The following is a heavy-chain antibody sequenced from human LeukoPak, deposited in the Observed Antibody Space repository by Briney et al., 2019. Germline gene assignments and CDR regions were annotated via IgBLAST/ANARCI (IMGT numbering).Heavy chain of an antibody. CDR1: GYTFTGYY. CDR2: INPNSGGT. Sequence: ASVKVSCKASGYTFTGYYMHWVRQAPGQGLEWMGWINPNSGGTNYAQKFQGRVTMTRDTSISTAYLQWSSLKASDTAMYYCARHGLHPSGSYDYWGQGTLVTVSS. J-gene: IGHJ4*02. CDR3: ARHGLHPSGSYDY. V-gene: IGHV1-2*02. D-gene: IGHD1-26*01.